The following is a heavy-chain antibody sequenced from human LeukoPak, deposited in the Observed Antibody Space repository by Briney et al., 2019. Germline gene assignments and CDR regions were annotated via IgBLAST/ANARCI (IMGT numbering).Heavy chain of an antibody. V-gene: IGHV3-9*01. D-gene: IGHD3-22*01. CDR2: ISWNSGII. Sequence: GGSLRLSCAASGFTFDDSAMHWDRQVPGKGLEWVSGISWNSGIIDYADSVKGRFTISRDNAKNSLYLQMNSLRPDDTAFYYCAKAPPYYSDSSGYFQHWGQGTLVTVSS. CDR3: AKAPPYYSDSSGYFQH. CDR1: GFTFDDSA. J-gene: IGHJ1*01.